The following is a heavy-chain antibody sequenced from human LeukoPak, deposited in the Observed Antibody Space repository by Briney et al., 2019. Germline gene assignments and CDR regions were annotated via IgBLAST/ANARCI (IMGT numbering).Heavy chain of an antibody. CDR2: ISSGGTTA. CDR3: VKTDERTESFQH. J-gene: IGHJ1*01. Sequence: PGGSLRLSCAASGFTFSSYWMHGVRQAPGKGLGWVSAISSGGTTAFYADSVKGRFTISRDNSKNTLYLQMNSLRAEDTAVYYCVKTDERTESFQHWGQGTLVIVSS. V-gene: IGHV3-23*01. CDR1: GFTFSSYW.